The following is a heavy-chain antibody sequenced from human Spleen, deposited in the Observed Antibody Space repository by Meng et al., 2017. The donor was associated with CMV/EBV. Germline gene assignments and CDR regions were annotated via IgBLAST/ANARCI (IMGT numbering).Heavy chain of an antibody. CDR2: IIPILGIP. J-gene: IGHJ6*02. D-gene: IGHD4-11*01. CDR3: AVTNPHNYYGMDV. V-gene: IGHV1-69*10. Sequence: SVKVSCKASGGTFSTYAIHWVRQAPGQGLEWMGGIIPILGIPNYAQKFQGRVTITADKSTSTAYMELRSLRSDDTVVYYCAVTNPHNYYGMDVWGQGTTVTVSS. CDR1: GGTFSTYA.